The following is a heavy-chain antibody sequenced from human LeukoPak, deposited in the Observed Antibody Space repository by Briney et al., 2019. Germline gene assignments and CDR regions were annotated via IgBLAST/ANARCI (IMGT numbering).Heavy chain of an antibody. CDR2: INPSGGRT. Sequence: ASVKVSCKASGYTFTSYYMHWVRQAPGQGLEGMGIINPSGGRTSYAQKFQGRVTMDRHMSTSTVYMEMSRLRCEETAVYYCAREWNSFDPWGQGPLVTVSS. D-gene: IGHD1/OR15-1a*01. CDR3: AREWNSFDP. V-gene: IGHV1-46*01. CDR1: GYTFTSYY. J-gene: IGHJ5*02.